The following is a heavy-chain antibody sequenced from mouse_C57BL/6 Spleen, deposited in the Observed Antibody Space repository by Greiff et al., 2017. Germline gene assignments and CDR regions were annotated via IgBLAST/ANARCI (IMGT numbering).Heavy chain of an antibody. D-gene: IGHD1-1*01. CDR1: GYTFTSYW. CDR3: ARSGVPGSSYVRGWYFDV. V-gene: IGHV1-72*01. CDR2: IDPNSGGT. Sequence: QVQLQQPGAELVKPGASVKLSCKASGYTFTSYWMHWVKQRPGRGLEWIGRIDPNSGGTKYNEKFKSKATLTVDKPTSTADMQLSSLTSEDSAVYCCARSGVPGSSYVRGWYFDVWGTGTTVTVSS. J-gene: IGHJ1*03.